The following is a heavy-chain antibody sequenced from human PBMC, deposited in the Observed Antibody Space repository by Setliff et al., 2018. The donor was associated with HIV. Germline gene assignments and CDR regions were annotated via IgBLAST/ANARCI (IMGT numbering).Heavy chain of an antibody. V-gene: IGHV1-69*13. CDR1: GSTFTSYA. J-gene: IGHJ4*02. CDR3: TRGRGIIGALVY. CDR2: IIPIFSTS. D-gene: IGHD2-21*01. Sequence: SVKVSCKASGSTFTSYAINWVRQAPGQGLEWMGGIIPIFSTSNYAQRFQGRVTITADESTSTAYMELYNLRSEDTAMYYCTRGRGIIGALVYWGQGTLVTV.